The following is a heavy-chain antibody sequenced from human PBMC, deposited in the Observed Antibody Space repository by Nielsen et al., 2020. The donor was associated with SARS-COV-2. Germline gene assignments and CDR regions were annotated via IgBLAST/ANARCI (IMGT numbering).Heavy chain of an antibody. Sequence: ASVKVSCKASGYTFTGYYMHWVRQAPGQGLEWMGWINPNSGGTNYAQKFQGRVTMTRDTPISTAYMELSRLRSDDTAVYYCAKNPAYYGSGSYFSWFDPWGQGTLVTVSS. J-gene: IGHJ5*02. CDR1: GYTFTGYY. CDR2: INPNSGGT. V-gene: IGHV1-2*02. CDR3: AKNPAYYGSGSYFSWFDP. D-gene: IGHD3-10*01.